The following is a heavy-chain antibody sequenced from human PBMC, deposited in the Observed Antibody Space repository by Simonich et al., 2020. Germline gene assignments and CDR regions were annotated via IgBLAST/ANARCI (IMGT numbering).Heavy chain of an antibody. Sequence: EVQLVQSGAEVKKPGESLKISCKGSGYSFTSYWIGWVRQMPGKGLEWMGVNFPGEPATRYSPSFQGQVTISADKSISTAYLQWSSLKASDTAMYYCARQLNDFDIWGQGTMVTVSS. CDR1: GYSFTSYW. V-gene: IGHV5-51*01. J-gene: IGHJ3*02. D-gene: IGHD1-1*01. CDR3: ARQLNDFDI. CDR2: NFPGEPAT.